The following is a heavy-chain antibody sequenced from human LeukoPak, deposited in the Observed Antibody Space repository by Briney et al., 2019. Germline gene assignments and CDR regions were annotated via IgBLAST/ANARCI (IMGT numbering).Heavy chain of an antibody. CDR3: ATADGGYRNGPNFDY. Sequence: ASVKVSCKVSGYTLTELSMHWVRQAPGKGLEWMGGFDPEDGETIYAQKFQGRVTMTEDTSTDTAYMELSSLRSEDTAVYYCATADGGYRNGPNFDYWGQGTLVTVSS. J-gene: IGHJ4*02. CDR2: FDPEDGET. D-gene: IGHD4-17*01. CDR1: GYTLTELS. V-gene: IGHV1-24*01.